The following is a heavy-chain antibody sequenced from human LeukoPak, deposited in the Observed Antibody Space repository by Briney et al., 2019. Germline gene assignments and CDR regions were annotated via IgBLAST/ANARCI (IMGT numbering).Heavy chain of an antibody. CDR2: INDRGSTI. Sequence: PGGSLRLSCDVSGFTFSSYSMNWVRQAPGRGLEWVSYINDRGSTIKYADSVEGRFTISRDNAKNLLYLQMNSLRAEDTAVYYCARVAVSGPTGWFDSWGQGTLVIVSS. CDR3: ARVAVSGPTGWFDS. J-gene: IGHJ5*01. V-gene: IGHV3-21*06. CDR1: GFTFSSYS. D-gene: IGHD2-8*02.